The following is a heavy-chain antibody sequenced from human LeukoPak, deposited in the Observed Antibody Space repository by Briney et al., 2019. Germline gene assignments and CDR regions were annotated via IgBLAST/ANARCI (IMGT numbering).Heavy chain of an antibody. CDR1: GGTFSRFG. J-gene: IGHJ3*02. CDR3: ARGYCSSTSCYRGGAFDI. Sequence: ASVKVSCKASGGTFSRFGISWVRQALGQGLEWMGGIIPIFGTANYAQKFQGRVTITTDESTSTAYMELSSLRSEDTAVYYCARGYCSSTSCYRGGAFDIWGQGTMVTVSS. CDR2: IIPIFGTA. V-gene: IGHV1-69*05. D-gene: IGHD2-2*02.